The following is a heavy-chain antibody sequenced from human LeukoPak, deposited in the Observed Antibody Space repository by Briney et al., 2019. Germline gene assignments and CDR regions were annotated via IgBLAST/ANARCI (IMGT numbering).Heavy chain of an antibody. CDR1: GYTFTGYY. Sequence: ASVTVSRKASGYTFTGYYIHWVRQAPGQGLEWMGWIYPYSGDTNYAQNFQGRVTMTRDTSISTAYMELSSLKSDDTAVYYCARDRNSGSSLDIWGQGTMLTVSS. CDR2: IYPYSGDT. D-gene: IGHD6-6*01. CDR3: ARDRNSGSSLDI. V-gene: IGHV1-2*02. J-gene: IGHJ3*02.